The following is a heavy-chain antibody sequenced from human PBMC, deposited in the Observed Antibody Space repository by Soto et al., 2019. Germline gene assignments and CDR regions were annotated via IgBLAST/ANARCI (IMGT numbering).Heavy chain of an antibody. CDR2: ISPYNGHT. D-gene: IGHD2-2*01. J-gene: IGHJ6*02. CDR3: ARDLTIVPATHPRLENYGMDV. Sequence: ASVKVCCKASGYSFTSYGISWVRRAPGQGLEWMGWISPYNGHTQFVERFQGRVTMTTDTSTKTAYMELRNLRSDDTAHYYCARDLTIVPATHPRLENYGMDVWG. V-gene: IGHV1-18*01. CDR1: GYSFTSYG.